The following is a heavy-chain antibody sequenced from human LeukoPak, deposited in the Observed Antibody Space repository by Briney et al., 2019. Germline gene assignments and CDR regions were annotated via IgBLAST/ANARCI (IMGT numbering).Heavy chain of an antibody. V-gene: IGHV3-30*04. J-gene: IGHJ4*02. CDR1: GFSFSDYA. D-gene: IGHD3-3*01. CDR3: ARNNDFWSGPNMEVGY. CDR2: ISYDATKE. Sequence: GGSLRLSCAASGFSFSDYAMHWVRQPPGKGLEWVAFISYDATKEHYADSVKGRFTISRDNAGKTLYLQVSSLRAEDTAVYYCARNNDFWSGPNMEVGYWGQGTLVIVSS.